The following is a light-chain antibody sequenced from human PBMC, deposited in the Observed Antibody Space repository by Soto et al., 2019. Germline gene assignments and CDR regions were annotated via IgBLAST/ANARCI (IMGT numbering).Light chain of an antibody. CDR2: DAS. J-gene: IGKJ2*01. CDR3: QQYKVYPYT. V-gene: IGKV1-33*01. CDR1: QGVSNY. Sequence: DIQMTQSPSSLSASVGDRVTVSCRASQGVSNYLNWYQQKLGKAPKLLIFDASNLETGVPSRFSGSGSGTDFTLTISSLRPDDFATFYCQQYKVYPYTFGQGSRLDIQ.